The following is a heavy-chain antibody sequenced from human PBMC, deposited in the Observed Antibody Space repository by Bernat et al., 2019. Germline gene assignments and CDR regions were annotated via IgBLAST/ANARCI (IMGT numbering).Heavy chain of an antibody. CDR2: ISSSGSYT. CDR3: ARLAVGAATGTGYFDF. D-gene: IGHD1-1*01. CDR1: GFTFSDYY. V-gene: IGHV3-11*05. J-gene: IGHJ4*02. Sequence: QVHLVESGGDLVKPGGSLRLSCAASGFTFSDYYMSWIRQAPGKGLEWVAYISSSGSYTIYADSVKGRFTISRDNAKNSLYLQMNSLRVEDTAVCYCARLAVGAATGTGYFDFWGQGTLVTVSS.